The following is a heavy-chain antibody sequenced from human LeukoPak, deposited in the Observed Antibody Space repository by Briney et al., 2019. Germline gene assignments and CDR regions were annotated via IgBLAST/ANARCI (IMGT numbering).Heavy chain of an antibody. Sequence: PGGFLRLSCAASGFTFSSYAMHWVRQAPGKGLEWVAVISYDGSNKYYADSVKGRFTISRDNSKNTLYLQMNSLRAEDTAVYYCARDKGYGSGSYSNWFDPWGQGALVTVSS. CDR3: ARDKGYGSGSYSNWFDP. CDR1: GFTFSSYA. CDR2: ISYDGSNK. J-gene: IGHJ5*02. V-gene: IGHV3-30-3*01. D-gene: IGHD3-10*01.